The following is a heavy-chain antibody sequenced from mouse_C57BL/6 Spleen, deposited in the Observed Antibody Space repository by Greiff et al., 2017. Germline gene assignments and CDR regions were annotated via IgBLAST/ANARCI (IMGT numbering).Heavy chain of an antibody. J-gene: IGHJ4*01. CDR3: ARAGLMDY. Sequence: EVKLMASGPGLVKPSQSLSLTCSVTGYSITSGYYWNWIRQFPGNKLEWMGYISYDGSNNYNPSLKNRISITRDTSKNQFFLKLNSVTTEDTATYYCARAGLMDYWGQGTSVTVSS. CDR1: GYSITSGYY. V-gene: IGHV3-6*01. CDR2: ISYDGSN.